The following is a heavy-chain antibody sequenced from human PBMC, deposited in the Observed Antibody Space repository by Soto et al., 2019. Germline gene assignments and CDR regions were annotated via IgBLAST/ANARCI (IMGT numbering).Heavy chain of an antibody. CDR2: IIPIFGTA. V-gene: IGHV1-69*12. CDR3: ASDGYYYDSSGYYYYFDY. Sequence: QVQLVQSGAEVKKPGSSVKVSCKASGGTFSSYAISWVRQAPGQGLEWMGGIIPIFGTANYAQKFQGRVTITADESTTTAYMKLSSLRSEDTAVYYCASDGYYYDSSGYYYYFDYWGQGTLVTVSS. J-gene: IGHJ4*02. D-gene: IGHD3-22*01. CDR1: GGTFSSYA.